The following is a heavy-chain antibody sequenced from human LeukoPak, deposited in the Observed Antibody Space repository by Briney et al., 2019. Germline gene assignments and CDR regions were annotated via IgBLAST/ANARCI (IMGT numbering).Heavy chain of an antibody. V-gene: IGHV1-18*01. D-gene: IGHD1-20*01. CDR1: GYTFTSYG. J-gene: IGHJ4*02. Sequence: ASVKVSCKASGYTFTSYGISWVRQAPGQGLEWMGWVSACNGNTNYAQKLQGRVTMTTDTSTSTAYMELRSLRSDDTAVYYCARRAIAGDYFDYWGQGTLVTVSS. CDR2: VSACNGNT. CDR3: ARRAIAGDYFDY.